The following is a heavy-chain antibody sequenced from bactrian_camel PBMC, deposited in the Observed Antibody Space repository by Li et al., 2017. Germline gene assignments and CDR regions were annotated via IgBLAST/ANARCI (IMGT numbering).Heavy chain of an antibody. D-gene: IGHD6*01. CDR2: TNSGGGDT. CDR3: AADRPAVPYGGIWCRRAIEGYAYSY. V-gene: IGHV3S40*01. J-gene: IGHJ4*01. Sequence: VQLVESGGGLVQPGGSLRLSCAASGFTFSSYGMSWVRQAPGKGLEWVSATNSGGGDTYYADSVKGRFTISRDNAKNTLYLQLNSLKPEDTAKYYCAADRPAVPYGGIWCRRAIEGYAYSYLGPGTQVTVS. CDR1: GFTFSSYG.